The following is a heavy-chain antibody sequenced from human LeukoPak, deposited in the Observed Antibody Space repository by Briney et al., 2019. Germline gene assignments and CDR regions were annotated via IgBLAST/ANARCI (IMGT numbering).Heavy chain of an antibody. Sequence: GGSLRLSCAASGFTFSSYGMHWVRQAPGKGLEWVAVIWYDGSNKYYADSVKGRFTISRDNSKNTLYLQMNSLRAEDTAVYYCARARGRYYYGSGSYPFDYWGQGTLVTVSS. CDR1: GFTFSSYG. V-gene: IGHV3-33*01. D-gene: IGHD3-10*01. J-gene: IGHJ4*02. CDR2: IWYDGSNK. CDR3: ARARGRYYYGSGSYPFDY.